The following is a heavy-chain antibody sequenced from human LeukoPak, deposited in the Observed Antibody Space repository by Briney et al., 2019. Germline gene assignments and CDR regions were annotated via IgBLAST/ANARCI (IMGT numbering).Heavy chain of an antibody. J-gene: IGHJ4*02. Sequence: SETLSLTCTVSAGSISSSSHHWGWIRQSPGKGLEWIGSVYYGRTTYYNPSLNSRVTIFVVTSKNQLSLQLNSVTAADTAVYYCVRHDGRSGGTMGALDSWGQGSLVTVSS. D-gene: IGHD4-23*01. V-gene: IGHV4-39*01. CDR3: VRHDGRSGGTMGALDS. CDR1: AGSISSSSHH. CDR2: VYYGRTT.